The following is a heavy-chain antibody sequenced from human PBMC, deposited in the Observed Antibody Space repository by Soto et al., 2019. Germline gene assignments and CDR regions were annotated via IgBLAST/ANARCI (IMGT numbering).Heavy chain of an antibody. J-gene: IGHJ6*02. V-gene: IGHV1-2*02. D-gene: IGHD3-3*01. Sequence: QVQLVQSGAAVKKPGASVKVSCKASGYTFTGYYMHWVRQAPGQGLEWMGWINPNSGGTNYAQKFQGRVTMNRDTYISTSYIELSRLRSDDRAVYYCGRDFWSCYSRYGYYGMDVWGQGTTGTVSS. CDR3: GRDFWSCYSRYGYYGMDV. CDR1: GYTFTGYY. CDR2: INPNSGGT.